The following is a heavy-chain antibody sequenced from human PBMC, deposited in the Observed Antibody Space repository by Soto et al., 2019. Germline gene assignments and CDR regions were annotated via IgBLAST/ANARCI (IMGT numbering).Heavy chain of an antibody. J-gene: IGHJ5*02. D-gene: IGHD2-15*01. CDR1: GYTFTDYY. Sequence: ASVKVSCKASGYTFTDYYIHWVRQAPGQGLEWMGWINPNSGGANFAQKFQGRVSLTRDTSTSTAYMQLRSLISDDTAVYYCARDGRARDCSGATCYFRSSWFDPWGQGTLVTV. CDR2: INPNSGGA. V-gene: IGHV1-2*02. CDR3: ARDGRARDCSGATCYFRSSWFDP.